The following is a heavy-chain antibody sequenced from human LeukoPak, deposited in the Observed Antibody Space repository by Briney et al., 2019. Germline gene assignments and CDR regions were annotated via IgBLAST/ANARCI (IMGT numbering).Heavy chain of an antibody. Sequence: GGSLRLSCAASGFTVSSKYMSWVRQAPGKGLEWVSVIYSGGSTYYADSVKGRFTISRDNSKNTLYLQMNSLRAEDTAVYYCARIYSSSWYLDYWGQGTLVTVSS. V-gene: IGHV3-66*01. CDR2: IYSGGST. CDR3: ARIYSSSWYLDY. D-gene: IGHD6-13*01. J-gene: IGHJ4*02. CDR1: GFTVSSKY.